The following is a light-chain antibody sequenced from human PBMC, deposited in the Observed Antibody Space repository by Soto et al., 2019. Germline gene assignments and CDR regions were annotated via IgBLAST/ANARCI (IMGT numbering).Light chain of an antibody. CDR2: DVS. Sequence: QSVLTQPASVSGSPGQSITISCTGTSSDVGGYNYVSWYQQHPGKAPKVIIYDVSNWPSGVSNRFSGSKSGNTASLTISGLQAEDEADYYCSSYTSSGSFVVFGGGTKLTVL. V-gene: IGLV2-14*01. J-gene: IGLJ2*01. CDR1: SSDVGGYNY. CDR3: SSYTSSGSFVV.